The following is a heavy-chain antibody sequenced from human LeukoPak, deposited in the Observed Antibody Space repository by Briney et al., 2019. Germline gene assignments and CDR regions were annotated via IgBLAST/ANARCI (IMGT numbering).Heavy chain of an antibody. CDR1: GFTFSSYS. D-gene: IGHD1-26*01. CDR3: ARDRWELLAFDI. V-gene: IGHV3-48*01. CDR2: ISSSSSTI. J-gene: IGHJ3*02. Sequence: PGGSLRLSCAASGFTFSSYSMNWVRQAPGKGLELVSYISSSSSTIYYADSLNGRFTISRDNAKISLYLQMNSLRAEDTSVYYCARDRWELLAFDIWGQGTMVTVSS.